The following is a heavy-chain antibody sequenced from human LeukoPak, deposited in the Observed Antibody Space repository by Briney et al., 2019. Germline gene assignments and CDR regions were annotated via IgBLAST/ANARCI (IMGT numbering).Heavy chain of an antibody. J-gene: IGHJ4*02. V-gene: IGHV3-48*04. Sequence: GGSLRLSCTASGFPFSDYSMNWVRQAPGKGLEWISYIGISSGNTKYADSVKGRFSISADNARNSLYLQMNSLRVEDTAVYYCARDHNYAFDNWGQGTLVSVSS. CDR2: IGISSGNT. D-gene: IGHD1-1*01. CDR1: GFPFSDYS. CDR3: ARDHNYAFDN.